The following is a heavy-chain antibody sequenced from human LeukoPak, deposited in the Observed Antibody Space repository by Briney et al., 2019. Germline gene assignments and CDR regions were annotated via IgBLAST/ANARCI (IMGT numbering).Heavy chain of an antibody. J-gene: IGHJ4*02. D-gene: IGHD4-23*01. CDR1: GFTFNNYA. CDR2: ISAGSTNT. Sequence: GGSLRLSCAASGFTFNNYAMTWVRQAPGKGLEWVSVISAGSTNTYYADSVKGRFTISRDDSNSILYLQMNSLRAEDTATYYCAKGNTGHSSSPCDYWGQGTLVTVSS. CDR3: AKGNTGHSSSPCDY. V-gene: IGHV3-23*01.